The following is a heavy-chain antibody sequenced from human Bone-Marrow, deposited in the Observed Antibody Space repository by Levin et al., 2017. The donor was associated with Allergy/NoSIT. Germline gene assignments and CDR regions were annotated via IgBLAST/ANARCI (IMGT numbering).Heavy chain of an antibody. J-gene: IGHJ4*02. CDR1: GFTFHDYA. D-gene: IGHD2-2*01. V-gene: IGHV3-9*01. CDR3: TKAGPPLYCSSLRCNAFDS. Sequence: PGESLKISCAASGFTFHDYAMHWVRQAPGKGLEWVSGINWNTGYTDYAHSVKGRFTISRDNAENSLYLQMNSLTVEDTALYYCTKAGPPLYCSSLRCNAFDSWGQGTLVTVSS. CDR2: INWNTGYT.